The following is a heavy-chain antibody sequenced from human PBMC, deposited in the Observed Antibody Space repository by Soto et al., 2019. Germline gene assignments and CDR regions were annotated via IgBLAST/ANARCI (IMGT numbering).Heavy chain of an antibody. Sequence: ASVKVSCKASGGTFSSYTISWVRHAPGQGLEWMGRIIPILGIANYAQKFQGRVTITADKSTSTAYMELSSLRSEDTAAYYCSDHGTFYSEFHRWGQRTLVTVSP. CDR3: SDHGTFYSEFHR. D-gene: IGHD4-4*01. V-gene: IGHV1-69*02. CDR1: GGTFSSYT. J-gene: IGHJ5*02. CDR2: IIPILGIA.